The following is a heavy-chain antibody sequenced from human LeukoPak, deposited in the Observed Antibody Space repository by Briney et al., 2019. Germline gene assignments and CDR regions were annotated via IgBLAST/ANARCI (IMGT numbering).Heavy chain of an antibody. V-gene: IGHV2-5*01. D-gene: IGHD6-13*01. CDR3: AHLPRGYRSSWLDY. J-gene: IGHJ4*02. Sequence: SGPTLAKPTQTLTLTCTFSGYSLSTSGVGVGWIRQPPGKALEWLALIYWNDDKSYRPSLKSGLTITKDTSKNQVVLTMTNMDPVDTATYYCAHLPRGYRSSWLDYWGQGTLVSVSS. CDR1: GYSLSTSGVG. CDR2: IYWNDDK.